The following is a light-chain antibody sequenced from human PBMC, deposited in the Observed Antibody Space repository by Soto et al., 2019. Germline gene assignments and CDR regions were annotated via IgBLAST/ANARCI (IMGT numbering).Light chain of an antibody. J-gene: IGLJ1*01. CDR2: YVG. CDR3: SSYTAFPTSV. Sequence: QSALTQPASVSGSPGQSITISCPGTNSYVRAYSDVSWYQQYPGKAPKLLIYYVGARPSGISDRFSGSKSGNIPSMPISALQAEDEVHYHSSSYTAFPTSVFGRGTKVT. V-gene: IGLV2-14*03. CDR1: NSYVRAYSD.